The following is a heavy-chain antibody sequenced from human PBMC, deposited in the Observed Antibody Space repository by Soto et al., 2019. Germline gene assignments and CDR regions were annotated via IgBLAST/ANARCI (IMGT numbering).Heavy chain of an antibody. J-gene: IGHJ2*01. Sequence: QLQLQESGPGLVKPSETLSLTCTVSGGSISSNSYYWGWIRQPPGKGLEWIGSIYYSGSTYYNPSLKSRVTISVDTSKNQFSLKLSSVTAADTAVYYCARHVAVGWYFDLWGRGTLVTVSS. CDR3: ARHVAVGWYFDL. CDR1: GGSISSNSYY. CDR2: IYYSGST. V-gene: IGHV4-39*01. D-gene: IGHD2-21*01.